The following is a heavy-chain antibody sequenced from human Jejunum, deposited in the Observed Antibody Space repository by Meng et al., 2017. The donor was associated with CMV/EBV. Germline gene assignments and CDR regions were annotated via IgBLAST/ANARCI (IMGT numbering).Heavy chain of an antibody. CDR3: ARDSSTSFDY. CDR2: MSSSGST. CDR1: GGPITSYF. V-gene: IGHV4-4*07. Sequence: VQLEQPGPGLVKPSETPPLPCSVSGGPITSYFWSWIRQPAGKGMEWIGRMSSSGSTYYNPSLKSRVTMSMDTAKNQFSLKLTSVTAADTAMYYCARDSSTSFDYWGQGTLVTVSS. J-gene: IGHJ4*02.